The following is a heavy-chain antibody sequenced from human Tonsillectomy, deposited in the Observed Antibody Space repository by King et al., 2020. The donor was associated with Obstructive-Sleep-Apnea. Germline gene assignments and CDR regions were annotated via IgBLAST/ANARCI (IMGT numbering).Heavy chain of an antibody. J-gene: IGHJ4*02. CDR3: ARREGGISSGYY. D-gene: IGHD2-21*01. CDR1: GVTFSSDA. Sequence: QLVQSGAEVKKPGSSVKVSCKASGVTFSSDAISLVRQAPGQGLEWMGGIFPILGIANYAQKFQGSVTITADKSTSTAYMERSSLRSEDTAVYYCARREGGISSGYYWGQGTLVTVSS. CDR2: IFPILGIA. V-gene: IGHV1-69*10.